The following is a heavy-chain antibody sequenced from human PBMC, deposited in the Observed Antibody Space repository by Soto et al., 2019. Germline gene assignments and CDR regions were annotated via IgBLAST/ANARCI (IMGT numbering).Heavy chain of an antibody. CDR3: ARVSHDFWSGYYAHSGWFDP. Sequence: GSLSLSCAASGFTFSDYYMSWIRQAPGKGLEWVSYISSSGSTIYYADSVKGRFTISRDNAKNSLYLQMNSLRAEDTAVYYCARVSHDFWSGYYAHSGWFDPWGQGTLVTVSS. CDR1: GFTFSDYY. CDR2: ISSSGSTI. D-gene: IGHD3-3*01. J-gene: IGHJ5*02. V-gene: IGHV3-11*01.